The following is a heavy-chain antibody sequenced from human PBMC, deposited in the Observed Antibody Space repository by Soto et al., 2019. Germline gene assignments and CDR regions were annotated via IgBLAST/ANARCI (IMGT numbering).Heavy chain of an antibody. CDR2: IVVGSGNT. CDR1: GFTFTSSA. J-gene: IGHJ6*02. D-gene: IGHD3-22*01. V-gene: IGHV1-58*01. CDR3: AAGPYYYDSSGYYPLYYYYYGMDV. Sequence: SVKVSCKASGFTFTSSAVQWVRQARGQRLEWIGWIVVGSGNTNYAQKFQERVTITRDMSTSTAYMELSSLRSEDTAVYYCAAGPYYYDSSGYYPLYYYYYGMDVWGQGTTVTVSS.